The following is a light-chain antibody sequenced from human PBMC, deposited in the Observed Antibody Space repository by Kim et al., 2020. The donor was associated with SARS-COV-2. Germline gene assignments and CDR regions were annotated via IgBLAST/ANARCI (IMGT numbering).Light chain of an antibody. CDR1: QSVLYSSNNKNY. Sequence: RATINCKSSQSVLYSSNNKNYLAWYQQKPGQPPKLLIYWASTRESGVPHRFSGSGSGTDFTLTISSLQAEDVAVYYCQQYYSTPPTFGQGTKLEI. V-gene: IGKV4-1*01. CDR2: WAS. CDR3: QQYYSTPPT. J-gene: IGKJ2*01.